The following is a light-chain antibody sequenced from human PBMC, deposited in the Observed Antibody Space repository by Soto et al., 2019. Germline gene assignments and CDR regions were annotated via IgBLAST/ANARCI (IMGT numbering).Light chain of an antibody. CDR3: AAWDDSLYGCV. V-gene: IGLV1-44*01. J-gene: IGLJ3*02. CDR2: YNN. Sequence: QSALTQPPSASGTPGQRVTISCSGSSSNIGSNTVNWYQQLPGTAPTLLIYYNNQRPSGVPDRFYGSKSGTSASLAISGLQSEDEAHYYCAAWDDSLYGCVFGGGTK. CDR1: SSNIGSNT.